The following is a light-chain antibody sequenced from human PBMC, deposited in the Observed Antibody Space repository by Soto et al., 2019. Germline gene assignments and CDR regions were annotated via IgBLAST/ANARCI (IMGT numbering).Light chain of an antibody. Sequence: EIVLTQFPAALSLSTGERATLSCRASQSVSSYLAWYQQKPGQAPRLLIYDASNRATGIPARFSGSGSGTDFTLTISSLEPEDFAVYYCQQRSNWPWTFGQGTKV. CDR3: QQRSNWPWT. CDR2: DAS. V-gene: IGKV3-11*01. CDR1: QSVSSY. J-gene: IGKJ1*01.